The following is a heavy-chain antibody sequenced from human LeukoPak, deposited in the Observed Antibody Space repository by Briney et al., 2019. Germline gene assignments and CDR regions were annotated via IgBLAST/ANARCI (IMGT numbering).Heavy chain of an antibody. Sequence: PGGSLRLSCAASGFTFYDYAMHWVRHAPGKGLEWVSGISRNSGSIGYADSVKGRFTISRDNAKNSLYLQMNSLRAEDTALYYCARRRGPGYCSSTSCYAGYFDYWGQGTLVTVSS. D-gene: IGHD2-2*01. J-gene: IGHJ4*02. CDR1: GFTFYDYA. CDR3: ARRRGPGYCSSTSCYAGYFDY. V-gene: IGHV3-9*01. CDR2: ISRNSGSI.